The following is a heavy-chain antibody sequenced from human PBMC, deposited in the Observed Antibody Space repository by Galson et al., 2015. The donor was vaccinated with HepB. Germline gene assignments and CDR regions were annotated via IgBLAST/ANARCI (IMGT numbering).Heavy chain of an antibody. CDR2: ISGSGGST. CDR3: AKGGPTTLGYCSSSSCIFDY. Sequence: SLRLSCAASGLTFSSYAMSWVRLAPGKGLEWVSGISGSGGSTYYADSVKGRFTISSDNSKNTLYLQMNSLRAEDTAVYYCAKGGPTTLGYCSSSSCIFDYWGQGTLVTVSS. CDR1: GLTFSSYA. V-gene: IGHV3-23*01. J-gene: IGHJ4*02. D-gene: IGHD2-2*01.